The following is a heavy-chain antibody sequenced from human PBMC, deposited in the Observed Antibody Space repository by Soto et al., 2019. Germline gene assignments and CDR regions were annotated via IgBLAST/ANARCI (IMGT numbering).Heavy chain of an antibody. CDR2: IYYSGST. CDR1: GGSISSGGYY. D-gene: IGHD6-19*01. V-gene: IGHV4-31*03. Sequence: QVQLQESGPGLVKPSQTLSLTCTVSGGSISSGGYYWSWIRQHPGKGLEWIGYIYYSGSTYHNPSLTGRVTISVDTSKNQCSLKLSSVTAADTAVYYCARGDSSGWFDAFDIWGQGTMVTVSS. J-gene: IGHJ3*02. CDR3: ARGDSSGWFDAFDI.